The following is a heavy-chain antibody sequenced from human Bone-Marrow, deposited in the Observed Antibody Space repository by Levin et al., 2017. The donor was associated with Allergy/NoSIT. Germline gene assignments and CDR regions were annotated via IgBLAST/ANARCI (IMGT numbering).Heavy chain of an antibody. J-gene: IGHJ4*02. CDR1: GFTFSSYS. CDR2: ISSSSNNI. D-gene: IGHD1-26*01. V-gene: IGHV3-48*04. CDR3: TRDSSGSYYTGPHY. Sequence: SCAASGFTFSSYSMNWVRQAPGKGLEWVSYISSSSNNIKYADSVKGRFTISRDNAKNSLYLQMNSLRAEDTAVYYCTRDSSGSYYTGPHYWGQGALVTVSS.